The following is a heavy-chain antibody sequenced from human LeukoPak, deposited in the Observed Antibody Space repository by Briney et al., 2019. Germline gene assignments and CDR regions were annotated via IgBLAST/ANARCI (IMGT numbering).Heavy chain of an antibody. CDR3: ARELLWFGERYEGWFDP. V-gene: IGHV4-31*03. D-gene: IGHD3-10*01. Sequence: SQTLSLTCTVSGGSISSGGYYWRWIRQHPGKGLEWIGYIYYSGSTYYNPSLKSRVTISVDTSKNQFSLKLSSVTAADTAVYYCARELLWFGERYEGWFDPWGQGTLVTVSS. CDR1: GGSISSGGYY. CDR2: IYYSGST. J-gene: IGHJ5*02.